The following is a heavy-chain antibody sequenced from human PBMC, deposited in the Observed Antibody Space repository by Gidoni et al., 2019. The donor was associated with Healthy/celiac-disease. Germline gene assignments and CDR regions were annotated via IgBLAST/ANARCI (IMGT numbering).Heavy chain of an antibody. CDR2: IKQDGSEK. Sequence: EVQLVESGGGLVQPGGSLRLSCAASGFTFGSYWMIWVRPAPGKGLDWVANIKQDGSEKYYVDAVKGRFTISRDNAKNSLYLQMNSLRAEDTAVYYCARDRRYSSSWYSTQTGGMDVWGQGTTVTVSS. D-gene: IGHD6-13*01. J-gene: IGHJ6*02. CDR3: ARDRRYSSSWYSTQTGGMDV. V-gene: IGHV3-7*01. CDR1: GFTFGSYW.